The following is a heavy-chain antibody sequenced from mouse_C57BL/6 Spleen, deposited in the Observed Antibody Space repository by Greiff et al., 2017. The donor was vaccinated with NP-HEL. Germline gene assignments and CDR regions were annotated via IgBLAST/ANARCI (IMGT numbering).Heavy chain of an antibody. D-gene: IGHD2-3*01. CDR3: ARRDGLVYAMDY. V-gene: IGHV1-50*01. Sequence: VQLQQPGAELVKPGASVKLSCKASGYTFTSYWMQWVKQRPGQGLEWIGEIDPSDSYTNYNQKFTGKATLTVDTSSSPAYMQLSSLTSEDSAVYYCARRDGLVYAMDYWGQGPSVTVSS. CDR1: GYTFTSYW. CDR2: IDPSDSYT. J-gene: IGHJ4*01.